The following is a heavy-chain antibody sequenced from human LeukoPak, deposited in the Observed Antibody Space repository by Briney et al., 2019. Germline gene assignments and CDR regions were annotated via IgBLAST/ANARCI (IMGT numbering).Heavy chain of an antibody. D-gene: IGHD6-13*01. CDR3: ARGITAAVTGGFDY. J-gene: IGHJ4*02. CDR1: GSTFSSYS. V-gene: IGHV3-21*01. CDR2: ISSSSSYI. Sequence: PGGSLRLSCAASGSTFSSYSMNWVRQAPGKGLEWVSSISSSSSYIYYADSVKGRITISRDNAKNSLYLQMNSLRAEDTAVYCCARGITAAVTGGFDYWGQGTLVTVSS.